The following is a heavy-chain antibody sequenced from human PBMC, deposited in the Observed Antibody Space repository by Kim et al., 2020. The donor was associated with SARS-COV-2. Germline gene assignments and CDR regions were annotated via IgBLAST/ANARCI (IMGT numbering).Heavy chain of an antibody. CDR3: ARGARYYGSGSYYNSGYFQH. D-gene: IGHD3-10*01. Sequence: SETLSLTCAVYGGSFSGYYWSWIRQPPGKGLEWIGEINHSGSTNYNPSLKSRVTISVDTSKNQFSLKLSSVTAADTAVYYCARGARYYGSGSYYNSGYFQHWGQGTLVTVSS. CDR1: GGSFSGYY. V-gene: IGHV4-34*01. J-gene: IGHJ1*01. CDR2: INHSGST.